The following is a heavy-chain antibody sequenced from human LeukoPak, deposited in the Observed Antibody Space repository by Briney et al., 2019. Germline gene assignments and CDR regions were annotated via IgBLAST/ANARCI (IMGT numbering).Heavy chain of an antibody. CDR2: ISYNGGST. CDR1: GFTLSSNA. Sequence: GGSLRLSCSASGFTLSSNAMHWVRQAPGKGLEYVSAISYNGGSTYYADSVKGRFTISRDNAKNTLFLQMNSLRAEDTAVYYCATWREWEPQLDYWGQGTLVTVSS. J-gene: IGHJ4*02. D-gene: IGHD1-26*01. V-gene: IGHV3-64*04. CDR3: ATWREWEPQLDY.